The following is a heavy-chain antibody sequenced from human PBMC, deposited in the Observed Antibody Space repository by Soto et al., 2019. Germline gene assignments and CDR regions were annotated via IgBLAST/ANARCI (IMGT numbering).Heavy chain of an antibody. D-gene: IGHD5-12*01. CDR3: ARHLYSGYDYNWFDP. V-gene: IGHV4-59*08. CDR2: IYYSGST. CDR1: GGSISSYY. Sequence: PSDTLSLTCTVSGGSISSYYWSWIRQPPGKGLEWIGYIYYSGSTNYNPSLKSRVTISVDTSKNQFSLKLSSVTAADTAVYYCARHLYSGYDYNWFDPWGQGTLVPVSS. J-gene: IGHJ5*02.